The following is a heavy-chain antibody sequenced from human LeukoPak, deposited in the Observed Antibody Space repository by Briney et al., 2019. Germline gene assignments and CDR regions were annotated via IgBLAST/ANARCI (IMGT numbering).Heavy chain of an antibody. D-gene: IGHD3-22*01. CDR3: ARDELVKYYYDSSGYSIFDY. CDR1: GYTFTSYY. J-gene: IGHJ4*02. V-gene: IGHV1-46*01. CDR2: INPSGGST. Sequence: ASVKVSCKASGYTFTSYYMHWVRQAPGQGLEWMGIINPSGGSTSYAQKFQGRVTMTRDTSTSTVYMELSNLRSEDTAVYYCARDELVKYYYDSSGYSIFDYWGQGTLVTASS.